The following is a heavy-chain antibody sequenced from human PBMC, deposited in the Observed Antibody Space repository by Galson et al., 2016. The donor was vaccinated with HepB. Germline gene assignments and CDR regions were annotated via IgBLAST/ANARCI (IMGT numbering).Heavy chain of an antibody. Sequence: ETLSLTCAVYGESFSGYFWTWIRQPPGKGLEWIGEVNHSGSTNYNPSLKSRVTISVDTSKNQFSLNLNSVTAADTAVYYCARERGGYCTSTTCERGQLLYWGQGTLVTVSS. J-gene: IGHJ4*02. D-gene: IGHD2-2*01. V-gene: IGHV4-34*01. CDR3: ARERGGYCTSTTCERGQLLY. CDR2: VNHSGST. CDR1: GESFSGYF.